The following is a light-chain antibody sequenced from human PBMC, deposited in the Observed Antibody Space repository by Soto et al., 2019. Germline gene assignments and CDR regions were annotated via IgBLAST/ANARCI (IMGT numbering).Light chain of an antibody. CDR2: GAS. CDR1: QSVSSSY. J-gene: IGKJ5*01. V-gene: IGKV3-20*01. CDR3: QQYGSSPSIT. Sequence: EIVLTQSPGTLSLSPGERATLSCRASQSVSSSYLAWYQQKPGQAPRLLIYGASSRATGIPDRFSGSGYVTDFTLTISRLEPEDFAVYYCQQYGSSPSITFGQGTRLEIK.